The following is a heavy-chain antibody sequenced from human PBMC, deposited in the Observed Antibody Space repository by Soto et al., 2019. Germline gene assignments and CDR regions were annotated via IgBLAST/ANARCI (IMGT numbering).Heavy chain of an antibody. CDR2: INHSGST. CDR1: GGSFSGYY. Sequence: QVQLQQWGAGLLKPSETLSLTCAVYGGSFSGYYWSWIRQPPGKGLEWIGEINHSGSTNYNPSLTGRVTISVDTSKNQFSLKLSSVTAADTAVYYCARGEWFQKSPYYMDVWGKGTMVTVSS. J-gene: IGHJ6*03. CDR3: ARGEWFQKSPYYMDV. D-gene: IGHD3-3*01. V-gene: IGHV4-34*01.